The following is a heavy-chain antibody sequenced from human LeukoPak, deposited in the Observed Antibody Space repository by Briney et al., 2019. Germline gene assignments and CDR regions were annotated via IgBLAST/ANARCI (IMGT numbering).Heavy chain of an antibody. D-gene: IGHD3-22*01. CDR2: IYYSGST. CDR3: ARHYRHDYYDSSGHFDY. Sequence: SETLSLTCAVYGGSFSGYYWSWIRQPPGKGLEWIGYIYYSGSTNYNPSLKSRVTISVDTSKNQFSLKLSSVTAADTAVYYCARHYRHDYYDSSGHFDYWGQGTLVTVSS. CDR1: GGSFSGYY. V-gene: IGHV4-59*08. J-gene: IGHJ4*02.